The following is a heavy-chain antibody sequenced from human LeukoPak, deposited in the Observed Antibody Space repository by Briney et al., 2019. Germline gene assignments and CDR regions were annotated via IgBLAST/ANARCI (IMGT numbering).Heavy chain of an antibody. CDR2: IHHSGST. CDR1: GGAISGYY. D-gene: IGHD6-13*01. V-gene: IGHV4-59*01. J-gene: IGHJ6*02. CDR3: ARDRTLVPPYYYYYGMDV. Sequence: SKTLSLTCAVSGGAISGYYWNWIRQPPGKGPEWIGHIHHSGSTTYNPSLHSRVTISFDTPKNQFSLKLSSVTAADTAVYYCARDRTLVPPYYYYYGMDVWGQGTTVTVSS.